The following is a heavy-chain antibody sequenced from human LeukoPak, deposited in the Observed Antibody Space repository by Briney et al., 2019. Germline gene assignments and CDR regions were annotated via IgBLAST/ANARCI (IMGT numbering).Heavy chain of an antibody. V-gene: IGHV4-38-2*02. CDR3: ARDLSLGILWFGEYWGAFDI. D-gene: IGHD3-10*01. CDR1: GYSITSGYY. Sequence: KPSETLSLTCTVSGYSITSGYYWGWIRQPPGKGLEWIGSIYHSGSTNYNPSLKSRVTISVDTSKNQFSLKLSSVTAADTAVYYCARDLSLGILWFGEYWGAFDIWGQGTMVTVSS. CDR2: IYHSGST. J-gene: IGHJ3*02.